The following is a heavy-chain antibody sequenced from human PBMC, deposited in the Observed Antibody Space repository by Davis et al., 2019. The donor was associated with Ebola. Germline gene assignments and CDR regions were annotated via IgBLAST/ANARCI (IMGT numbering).Heavy chain of an antibody. CDR2: IFPGDSET. J-gene: IGHJ4*02. D-gene: IGHD3-10*01. V-gene: IGHV5-51*01. CDR1: GYSFTSYW. Sequence: GESLEISCKGSGYSFTSYWISWVRQRPGRGLEWMGIIFPGDSETRYSPSFEGHVTISADTSIRTLYLQWDSLRASDTAMYFCARGPRSYFRAGGDDYWGQGTLVTVSS. CDR3: ARGPRSYFRAGGDDY.